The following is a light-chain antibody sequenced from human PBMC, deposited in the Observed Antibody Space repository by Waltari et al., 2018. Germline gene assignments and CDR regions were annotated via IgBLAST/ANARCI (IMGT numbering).Light chain of an antibody. V-gene: IGKV3-20*01. CDR2: GAS. Sequence: EILLTQSPGTLSLSPGERATLSCRASQTVGSNYLAWFQQKPGQAPRLLIYGASRRATGIPDRFSGSGSGTDFTLTISRLEPEDFAVYYCQQYGSSLMYTFGQGTKLEMK. CDR1: QTVGSNY. CDR3: QQYGSSLMYT. J-gene: IGKJ2*01.